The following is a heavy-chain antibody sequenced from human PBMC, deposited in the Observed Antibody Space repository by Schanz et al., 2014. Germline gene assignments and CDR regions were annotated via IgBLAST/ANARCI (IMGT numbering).Heavy chain of an antibody. J-gene: IGHJ4*02. CDR3: ARDRRNADLDY. Sequence: EVQLLESGGGLVQPGGSLRLSCSASTFTFDHYAMTWVRQAPGKGLEWVAAVSSRSDEIKYADSVRGRFTISRDNAKNSLYLEMNSLRAEDTALYYCARDRRNADLDYWGQGTLGTVSS. V-gene: IGHV3-23*01. CDR2: VSSRSDEI. D-gene: IGHD1-1*01. CDR1: TFTFDHYA.